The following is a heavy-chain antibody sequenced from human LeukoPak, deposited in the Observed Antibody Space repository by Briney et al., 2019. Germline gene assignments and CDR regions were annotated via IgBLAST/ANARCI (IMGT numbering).Heavy chain of an antibody. J-gene: IGHJ4*02. D-gene: IGHD5-24*01. Sequence: ASVKLSRNASGYTFTSCGNSWVRQAPGQGLEWMVWISAYDGNTNYAQKLQGRVTMTTDTSASTAYMELRSLRSDDTAVYYCARRWLQFDYWGQGALVTVSS. CDR1: GYTFTSCG. CDR2: ISAYDGNT. V-gene: IGHV1-18*01. CDR3: ARRWLQFDY.